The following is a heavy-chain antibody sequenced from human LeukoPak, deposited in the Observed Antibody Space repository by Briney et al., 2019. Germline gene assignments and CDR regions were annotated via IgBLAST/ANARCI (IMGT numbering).Heavy chain of an antibody. CDR2: INPSGGST. CDR3: ARDHAAAVLDYYYYYMDV. J-gene: IGHJ6*03. CDR1: GYTFTSYY. D-gene: IGHD6-13*01. V-gene: IGHV1-46*01. Sequence: ASVKVSCKASGYTFTSYYMHWVRHAPGQGLEWMGIINPSGGSTSYAQKFQGRVTMTRDTSTSTVYMALSSLRSEDTAVYYCARDHAAAVLDYYYYYMDVWGKGTTVTISS.